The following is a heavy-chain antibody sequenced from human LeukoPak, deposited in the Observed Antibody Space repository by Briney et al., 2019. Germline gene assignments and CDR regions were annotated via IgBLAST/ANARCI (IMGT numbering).Heavy chain of an antibody. CDR3: AKDLYNSGLWYFDY. J-gene: IGHJ4*02. V-gene: IGHV3-30*02. CDR2: IRYDGTTK. D-gene: IGHD6-19*01. CDR1: GFTFRDYG. Sequence: GGSLRLSCAASGFTFRDYGMHWVRQAPGKGLEWVAFIRYDGTTKYYADSVKGRFTISRDNSKNTLYLQMNSLSPEDTAVYYCAKDLYNSGLWYFDYWGQGTLVTVSS.